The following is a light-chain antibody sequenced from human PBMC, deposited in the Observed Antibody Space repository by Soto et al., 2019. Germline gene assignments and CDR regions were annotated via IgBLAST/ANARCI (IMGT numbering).Light chain of an antibody. CDR3: NSYTSSDTYV. J-gene: IGLJ1*01. V-gene: IGLV2-18*02. CDR2: EVS. CDR1: SSDVGSYNR. Sequence: QSALTQPPSVSGSPGQSVTISCTGTSSDVGSYNRVSWHQQPPGTAPKLMIYEVSNRPSGVPDRFSGSKSGNTASLTISGLQAEDEADYYCNSYTSSDTYVFGTGTKVTVL.